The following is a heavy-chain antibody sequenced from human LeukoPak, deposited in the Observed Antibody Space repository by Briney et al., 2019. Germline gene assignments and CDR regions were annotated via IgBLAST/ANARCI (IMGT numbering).Heavy chain of an antibody. CDR3: ATTPGAYYYYHMDV. CDR2: ILGSGGDT. V-gene: IGHV3-23*01. D-gene: IGHD3-10*01. J-gene: IGHJ6*02. Sequence: PGGSLRLSCAASGFTFSTYDMTWVRQAPGKGLEWVSAILGSGGDTYYTDCVKGRFTISRNNSKNTLYLQMNSLRAADTDVYYCATTPGAYYYYHMDVWGQGTTVTVSS. CDR1: GFTFSTYD.